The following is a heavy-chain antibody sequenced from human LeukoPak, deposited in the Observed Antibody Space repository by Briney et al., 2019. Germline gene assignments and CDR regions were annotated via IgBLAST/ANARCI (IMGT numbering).Heavy chain of an antibody. J-gene: IGHJ4*02. CDR2: INHSGST. D-gene: IGHD3-10*01. Sequence: PSETLSLTCAVYGGSFRGYYWSWIRQPPGKGLEWIGEINHSGSTNYNPSLKSRVTISVDTSKNQFSLKLSSVTAADTAVYYCARGSGVTYFDYWGRGTLVTVSS. V-gene: IGHV4-34*01. CDR3: ARGSGVTYFDY. CDR1: GGSFRGYY.